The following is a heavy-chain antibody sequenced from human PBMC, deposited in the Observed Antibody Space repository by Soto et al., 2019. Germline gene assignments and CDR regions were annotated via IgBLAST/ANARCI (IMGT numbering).Heavy chain of an antibody. D-gene: IGHD6-13*01. V-gene: IGHV3-74*01. CDR3: AGSTYSASRFDP. CDR2: INSDASIT. Sequence: GGSLRLSCAASGFTLSNYWIHWLRQEPGKGLVWVARINSDASITTFVDAVRGRFTISRDNAKNTVYLEMNSLRVDDTAIYYCAGSTYSASRFDPWGQGILVTVSS. J-gene: IGHJ5*02. CDR1: GFTLSNYW.